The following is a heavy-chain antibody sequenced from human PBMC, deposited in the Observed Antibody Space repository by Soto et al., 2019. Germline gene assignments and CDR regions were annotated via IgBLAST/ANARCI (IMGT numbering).Heavy chain of an antibody. D-gene: IGHD2-21*01. Sequence: QVQLEQSGAEVRKPGASIKVSCRVAGHTLTELSMHWVRQAPAKGLGWMGGFDHRDGQNFYAPKFQGRVTMIDDASSNTAYVLLSSVRSEDTAVYYCARRPRPYTPGIYSFTVSLASWGQGTLVTVSS. CDR2: FDHRDGQN. J-gene: IGHJ5*02. V-gene: IGHV1-24*01. CDR3: ARRPRPYTPGIYSFTVSLAS. CDR1: GHTLTELS.